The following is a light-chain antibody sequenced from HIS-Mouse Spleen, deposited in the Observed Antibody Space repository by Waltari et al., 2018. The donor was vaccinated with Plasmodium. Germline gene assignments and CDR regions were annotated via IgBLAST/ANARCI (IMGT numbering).Light chain of an antibody. Sequence: QSALTQPASVSGSPGPSITISCTGTSSDVGGSNYFSWYQQHPGKAPKLMIYDASNRPSGVSNRFSGSKSGNTASLTISGLQAEDEADYYCSSYTSSSTYVVFGGGTKLTVL. J-gene: IGLJ2*01. CDR1: SSDVGGSNY. CDR3: SSYTSSSTYVV. V-gene: IGLV2-14*03. CDR2: DAS.